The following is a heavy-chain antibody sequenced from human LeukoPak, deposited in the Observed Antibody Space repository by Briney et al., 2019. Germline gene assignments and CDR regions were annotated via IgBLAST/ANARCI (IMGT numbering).Heavy chain of an antibody. Sequence: SETLSLTCTVSGGSISSTGYYWGWIHQPPGKGLEWIGTIYYSGTTYYNPSLKSRVTISVDTSKNQFSLKLSSVTAADTAVYYCARHVGYFSRFDSWGQGTLVTVSS. V-gene: IGHV4-39*01. J-gene: IGHJ4*02. D-gene: IGHD2/OR15-2a*01. CDR2: IYYSGTT. CDR3: ARHVGYFSRFDS. CDR1: GGSISSTGYY.